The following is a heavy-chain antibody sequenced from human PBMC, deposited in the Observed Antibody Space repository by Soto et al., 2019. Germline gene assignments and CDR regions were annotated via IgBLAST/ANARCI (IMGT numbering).Heavy chain of an antibody. CDR2: ISGSGGRT. V-gene: IGHV3-23*01. Sequence: GSLRLSCAASGFTISNYAMNWVRQAPGKGLEWVSVISGSGGRTDYTDSVKGRFTISRDNSKNTLFLQMNSLRAEDTAVYFCAKDPPLGYCSGGDCYSGTLDYWGQGALVTVSS. CDR3: AKDPPLGYCSGGDCYSGTLDY. J-gene: IGHJ4*02. D-gene: IGHD2-15*01. CDR1: GFTISNYA.